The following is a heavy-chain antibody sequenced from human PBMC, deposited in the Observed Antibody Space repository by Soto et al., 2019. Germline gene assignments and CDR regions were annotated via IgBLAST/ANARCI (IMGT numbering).Heavy chain of an antibody. V-gene: IGHV4-30-2*01. Sequence: SETLSLTCPVSGCSITTAGYSWSWIRQPPGKALEWIGYVYHTGNAYPKPSLKSRVTISLDRSKNQFSLKMTSVTAADTALYYCASRPFYYYGLDVWGQGTTVTVSS. CDR2: VYHTGNA. CDR1: GCSITTAGYS. J-gene: IGHJ6*02. CDR3: ASRPFYYYGLDV.